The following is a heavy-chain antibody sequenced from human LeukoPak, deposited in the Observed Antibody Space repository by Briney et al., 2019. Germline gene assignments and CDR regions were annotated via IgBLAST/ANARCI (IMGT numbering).Heavy chain of an antibody. J-gene: IGHJ4*02. CDR1: GFTFRTYA. Sequence: GGSLRLSCAASGFTFRTYAMSWVRQAPGKGLEWVSGISAVGGSTYYADSVKGRFTISRDNSKSSLYLQIHSLRAEDSGVYYCAKVGDFYGSGSHPYYFDYWGQGTLVTVSS. V-gene: IGHV3-23*01. CDR2: ISAVGGST. D-gene: IGHD3-10*01. CDR3: AKVGDFYGSGSHPYYFDY.